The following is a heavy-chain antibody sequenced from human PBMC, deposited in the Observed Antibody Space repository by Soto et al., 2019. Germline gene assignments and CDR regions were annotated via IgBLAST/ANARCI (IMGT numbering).Heavy chain of an antibody. CDR3: ARSPRSSPYFDC. CDR2: IYPGDHET. CDR1: GYTFSNFW. J-gene: IGHJ4*02. V-gene: IGHV5-51*01. Sequence: GESLKISCQCSGYTFSNFWTGWVRQLPGKGLEWMGIIYPGDHETRYSPSFHGKVTISADKSINTAYLQWNSLEASDTAFYFCARSPRSSPYFDCWGQGALVTVS. D-gene: IGHD6-13*01.